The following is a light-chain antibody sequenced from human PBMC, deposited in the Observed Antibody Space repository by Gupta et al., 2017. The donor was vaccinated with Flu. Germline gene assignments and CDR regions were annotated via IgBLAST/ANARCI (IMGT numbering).Light chain of an antibody. CDR1: QSVLYSSNNKNY. V-gene: IGKV4-1*01. CDR2: WAS. Sequence: TLGERATINCKSSQSVLYSSNNKNYLAWYQQKPGQPPKLLIYWASTRESGVPDRFSGSGSGTDFTLTISSLQAEDVAVYYCQQYYSTPPTFGQGTKVEIK. CDR3: QQYYSTPPT. J-gene: IGKJ1*01.